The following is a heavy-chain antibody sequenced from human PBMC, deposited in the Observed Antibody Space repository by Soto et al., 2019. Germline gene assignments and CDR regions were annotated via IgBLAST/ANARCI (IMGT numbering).Heavy chain of an antibody. CDR3: AGGAAADYFDF. V-gene: IGHV4-4*07. Sequence: QVQLQESGPGLVKPSETLSLTCTVSGGSISSYYWSWIRQPAGKGLEWIGRIYTSGSTLYTPSLKSRVTMSLDTSKKQFSLKETSVTAADTAVYYCAGGAAADYFDFWGQGTLVTVSS. J-gene: IGHJ4*02. CDR1: GGSISSYY. D-gene: IGHD6-13*01. CDR2: IYTSGST.